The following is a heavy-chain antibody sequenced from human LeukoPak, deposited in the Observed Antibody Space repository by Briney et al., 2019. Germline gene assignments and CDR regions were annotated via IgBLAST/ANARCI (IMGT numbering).Heavy chain of an antibody. V-gene: IGHV3-7*01. D-gene: IGHD6-13*01. CDR2: IKQDGSEK. CDR1: GFTFSSYW. J-gene: IGHJ4*02. Sequence: GGSLRLSCAASGFTFSSYWMSWVRQAPGKGLEWVANIKQDGSEKYYVDSVKGRFTISRDNAKNSLYLQMNSLRAEDTAVYYCARVGIAAREYFDYWGQGTLVTVPS. CDR3: ARVGIAAREYFDY.